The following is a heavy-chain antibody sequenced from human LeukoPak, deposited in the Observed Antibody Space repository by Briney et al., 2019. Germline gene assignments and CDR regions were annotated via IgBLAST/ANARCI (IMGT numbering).Heavy chain of an antibody. Sequence: TGGSLRLSCAASGFTFSSYGMHWVRQAPGKGLEWVSTFSDSGGSTYYADSVKGRFTISRDNSKNTLYLQMNSLRAEDTAVYYCAKGRSGYDYWGQGTLVTVSS. J-gene: IGHJ4*02. V-gene: IGHV3-23*01. CDR1: GFTFSSYG. D-gene: IGHD3-22*01. CDR3: AKGRSGYDY. CDR2: FSDSGGST.